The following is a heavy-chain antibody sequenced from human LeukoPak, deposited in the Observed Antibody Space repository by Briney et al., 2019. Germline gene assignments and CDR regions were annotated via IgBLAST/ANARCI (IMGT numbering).Heavy chain of an antibody. CDR1: GFTFSSNS. V-gene: IGHV3-7*04. Sequence: GGSLRLSCAASGFTFSSNSMNWVRQAPGKGLEWLANINQDGREKYYVDSVKARFTISRDNAKNSLYLQMNSLRAEDTAVYYCAGELGINGAFDIWGQGTMVTVSS. CDR3: AGELGINGAFDI. J-gene: IGHJ3*02. D-gene: IGHD7-27*01. CDR2: INQDGREK.